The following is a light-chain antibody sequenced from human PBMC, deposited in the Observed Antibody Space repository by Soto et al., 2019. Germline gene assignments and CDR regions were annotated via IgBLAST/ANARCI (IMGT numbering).Light chain of an antibody. V-gene: IGLV2-14*03. Sequence: QSALTQPASVSGSLGQSITISCTGTTSDVGAYNYVSWYQQHPGKAPQLVIYDVTNRPSGVSNRFSGSQSGNTASLTISGPQAEDEADYYCSSYTSSSTLVFGGGTKLTVL. J-gene: IGLJ3*02. CDR1: TSDVGAYNY. CDR3: SSYTSSSTLV. CDR2: DVT.